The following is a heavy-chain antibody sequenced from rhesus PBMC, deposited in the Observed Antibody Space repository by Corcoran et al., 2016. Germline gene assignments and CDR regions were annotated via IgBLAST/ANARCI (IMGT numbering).Heavy chain of an antibody. CDR3: TSSMVVVITPVRFDV. V-gene: IGHV4-147*01. Sequence: QVQLQESGPGLVKPSETLSLTCAVSGGSISSNYWSWIRQPPGKGLEWIGRFYGRSGSTSYNPCVRSQVTISTDTSKNQFSRKLSSVTAADTAVYYCTSSMVVVITPVRFDVWGPGVLVTVSS. CDR1: GGSISSNY. D-gene: IGHD3-28*01. J-gene: IGHJ5-1*01. CDR2: FYGRSGST.